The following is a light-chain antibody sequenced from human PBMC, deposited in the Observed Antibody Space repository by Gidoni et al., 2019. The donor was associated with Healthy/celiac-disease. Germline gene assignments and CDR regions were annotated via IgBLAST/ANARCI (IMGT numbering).Light chain of an antibody. J-gene: IGKJ1*01. Sequence: AIQMTQSPSSLSASVGDRVTITCRASQGIRNDLGWSQQKPGKAPKLPIYAASSLQSGVPSRFSGSGSGTDFTLTISSMQPEDFATYYCLQDYNYPRTFGQGTKVEIK. CDR3: LQDYNYPRT. CDR1: QGIRND. CDR2: AAS. V-gene: IGKV1-6*01.